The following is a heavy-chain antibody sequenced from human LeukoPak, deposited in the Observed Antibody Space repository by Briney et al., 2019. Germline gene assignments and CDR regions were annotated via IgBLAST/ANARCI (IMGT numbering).Heavy chain of an antibody. Sequence: GESLKISCKGSGYSFTNYWIGWVRQMPGKGPEWMGIIYPGGSDARYGPSFHGQVTISADKSISTAYLQWSSLKASDTAIYYCARRVYSNYWYFDLWGRGTLVTVSS. CDR1: GYSFTNYW. CDR3: ARRVYSNYWYFDL. CDR2: IYPGGSDA. D-gene: IGHD4-11*01. V-gene: IGHV5-51*01. J-gene: IGHJ2*01.